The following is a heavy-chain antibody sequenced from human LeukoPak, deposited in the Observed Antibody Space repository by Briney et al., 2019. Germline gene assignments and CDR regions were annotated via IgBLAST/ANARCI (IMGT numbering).Heavy chain of an antibody. CDR3: ANDGYYASGNNVGYHLDY. J-gene: IGHJ4*02. CDR2: ITWDGVTT. CDR1: GFIFDDHT. Sequence: GGSLRLSCAASGFIFDDHTMHWVRQAPGKGLEWVSLITWDGVTTYYADSVKGRFTISRDNSKNSLYLQMNSLRAEDTALYYCANDGYYASGNNVGYHLDYWGQGTLVTVSS. D-gene: IGHD3-10*01. V-gene: IGHV3-43*01.